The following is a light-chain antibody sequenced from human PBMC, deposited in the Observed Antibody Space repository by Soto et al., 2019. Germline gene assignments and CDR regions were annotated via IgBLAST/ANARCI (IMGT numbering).Light chain of an antibody. CDR3: ISYTSSSTWV. Sequence: QSVLTQPASVSGSPGQSITISCTGTSSDVGGYNYVSWYQQHPGKAPKLMIYEVSNRPSGVSDRFSGSRCGNTASLTISGLQAEDESDYYCISYTSSSTWVFGGGTKLTVL. V-gene: IGLV2-14*01. CDR1: SSDVGGYNY. J-gene: IGLJ3*02. CDR2: EVS.